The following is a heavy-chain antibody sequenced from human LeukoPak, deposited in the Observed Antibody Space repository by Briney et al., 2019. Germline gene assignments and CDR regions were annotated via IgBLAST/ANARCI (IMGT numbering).Heavy chain of an antibody. CDR1: GYTYTSYG. Sequence: ASVKVSCEASGYTYTSYGISWVRQAPGQGREWMGWISAYNGNTNYAQKLQGRVTMTTDTSTSTAYMELRSLRSDDTAVYYCARDNVQPSHFDYWGQGTLVTVSS. CDR3: ARDNVQPSHFDY. D-gene: IGHD2-2*01. J-gene: IGHJ4*02. V-gene: IGHV1-18*01. CDR2: ISAYNGNT.